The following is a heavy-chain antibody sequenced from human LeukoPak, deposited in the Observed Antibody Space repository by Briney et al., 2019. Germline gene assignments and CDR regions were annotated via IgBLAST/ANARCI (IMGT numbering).Heavy chain of an antibody. V-gene: IGHV1-2*02. CDR1: GYTFTGYY. Sequence: VASVKVSCKASGYTFTGYYMHWVRQAPGQGLEWMGWINPNSGGTNYAQKFQGRVTMTRDTSISTAYMELSRLRSDDTAVYYCARVYGSGIGFDYWGQGTLVTVSS. D-gene: IGHD3-10*01. J-gene: IGHJ4*02. CDR3: ARVYGSGIGFDY. CDR2: INPNSGGT.